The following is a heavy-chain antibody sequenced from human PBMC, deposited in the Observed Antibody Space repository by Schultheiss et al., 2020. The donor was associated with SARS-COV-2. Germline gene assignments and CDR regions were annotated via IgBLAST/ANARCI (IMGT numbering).Heavy chain of an antibody. CDR3: ARGAVEMATTDGWYFDL. Sequence: GGSLRLSCAASGFTVSSNYMSWVRQAPGKGLEWVSRINSDGSSTSYADSVKGRFTISRDNSKNTLYLQMNSLRAEDKAVYYCARGAVEMATTDGWYFDLWGRGTLVTVSS. CDR1: GFTVSSNY. J-gene: IGHJ2*01. D-gene: IGHD5-24*01. CDR2: INSDGSST. V-gene: IGHV3-53*01.